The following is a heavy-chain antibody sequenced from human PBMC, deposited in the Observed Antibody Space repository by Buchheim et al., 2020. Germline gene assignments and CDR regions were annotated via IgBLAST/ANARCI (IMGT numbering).Heavy chain of an antibody. Sequence: DVQLVESGGGLVQPGGSLRLSCEASGFTFSSSYMSWVRQAPGKGLEWVANIKQDGSERFYVDSVKGRFTIPRDNAKNSLYMQMDSLTDEDTAVYYCARDSGGMDVWGQGTT. CDR1: GFTFSSSY. CDR2: IKQDGSER. J-gene: IGHJ6*02. CDR3: ARDSGGMDV. V-gene: IGHV3-7*01. D-gene: IGHD3-10*01.